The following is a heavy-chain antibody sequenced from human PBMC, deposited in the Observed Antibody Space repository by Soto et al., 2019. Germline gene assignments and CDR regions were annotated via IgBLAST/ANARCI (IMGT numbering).Heavy chain of an antibody. J-gene: IGHJ4*02. V-gene: IGHV5-51*01. Sequence: GESLKISCQGSGYTFTTYWVGWVRQRPGKGLDWMGNIYPGDSDVKYSPSFQGQVTISVDKSISTAYVQWSSLKASDSAIYYCFRGGVTSRTFDYWGQGTLVTVSS. CDR1: GYTFTTYW. CDR3: FRGGVTSRTFDY. CDR2: IYPGDSDV. D-gene: IGHD3-16*01.